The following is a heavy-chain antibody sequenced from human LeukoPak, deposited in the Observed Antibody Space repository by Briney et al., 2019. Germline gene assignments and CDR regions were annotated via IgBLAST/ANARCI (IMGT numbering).Heavy chain of an antibody. CDR1: GLTFSNYC. CDR2: IKKDGSEK. D-gene: IGHD3-22*01. V-gene: IGHV3-7*03. CDR3: TRGGASTNYYWFY. J-gene: IGHJ4*02. Sequence: PGGSLRLSCVVSGLTFSNYCMTWVRQAPGKGLEWVANIKKDGSEKFYVDSVKGRFTISRDNAKSSLYLQMDSLRGEDTAVYYCTRGGASTNYYWFYWGQGTLVTVSS.